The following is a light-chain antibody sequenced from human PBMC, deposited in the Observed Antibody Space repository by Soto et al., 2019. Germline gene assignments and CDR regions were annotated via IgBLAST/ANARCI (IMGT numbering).Light chain of an antibody. J-gene: IGLJ1*01. Sequence: QSVLTQPPSASGTPGQRVTISCSGSSSNIGSNYVYWYQHLPGTAPKVLIYRNNQRASGVPDRFSGSKSGTSASLAISGLRSEDEGDYYCAAWDDSLNGHYVFGTGTKVTVL. CDR3: AAWDDSLNGHYV. CDR2: RNN. V-gene: IGLV1-47*01. CDR1: SSNIGSNY.